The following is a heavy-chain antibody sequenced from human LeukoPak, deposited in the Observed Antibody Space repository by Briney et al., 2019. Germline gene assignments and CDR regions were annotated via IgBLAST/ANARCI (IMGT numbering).Heavy chain of an antibody. D-gene: IGHD1-26*01. J-gene: IGHJ4*02. CDR2: ISCSGGST. V-gene: IGHV3-23*01. CDR3: AKDVVGAINYFDY. CDR1: GFTFSSYA. Sequence: PGGSLRLSCAASGFTFSSYAMSWVRQAPGKGLEWVSAISCSGGSTYYADSVKGRFTISRDNSKNTLYLQMNSLRAEDTAVYYCAKDVVGAINYFDYWGQGTLVTVSS.